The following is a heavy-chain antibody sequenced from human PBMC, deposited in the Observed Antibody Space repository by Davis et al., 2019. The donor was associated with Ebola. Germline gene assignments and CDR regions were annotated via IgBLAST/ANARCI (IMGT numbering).Heavy chain of an antibody. D-gene: IGHD2-2*01. J-gene: IGHJ3*02. CDR2: ISSSGRTI. V-gene: IGHV3-48*04. Sequence: GGSLRLSCAASGFTFTSYSMNWVRQAPGKGLEWVSYISSSGRTIYYADSVKGRFTISRDNAKNSLYLQMNSLRAEDTAVYYCMVPARDAFDIWGQGTMVTVSS. CDR1: GFTFTSYS. CDR3: MVPARDAFDI.